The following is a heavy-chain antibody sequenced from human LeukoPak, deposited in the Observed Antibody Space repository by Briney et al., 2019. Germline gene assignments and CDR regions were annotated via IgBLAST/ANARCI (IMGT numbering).Heavy chain of an antibody. CDR3: ARDREIRYFGPSSYYFDY. CDR2: INPNSGGT. Sequence: ASVKVSCKASGYTFTGYYMHWVRQAPGQGLEWMGWINPNSGGTNYAQKFQGRVTMTRDTSISTAYMELSRLRSDDTAVYYCARDREIRYFGPSSYYFDYWGQGTLVTVSS. V-gene: IGHV1-2*02. CDR1: GYTFTGYY. J-gene: IGHJ4*02. D-gene: IGHD3-9*01.